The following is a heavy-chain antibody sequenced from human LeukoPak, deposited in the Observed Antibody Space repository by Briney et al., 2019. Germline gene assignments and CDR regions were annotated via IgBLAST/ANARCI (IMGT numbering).Heavy chain of an antibody. J-gene: IGHJ3*02. CDR2: INPGGDNT. CDR1: GYTFTKSY. Sequence: ASVKVSCKASGYTFTKSYIHWVRQAPGQRLEWMGLINPGGDNTDYAQKFQGRVTMTSDTSARTVYMELSSLRSEDTAIYYCARIRDGYNDAYGIWGQGTMVTVSS. D-gene: IGHD5-24*01. CDR3: ARIRDGYNDAYGI. V-gene: IGHV1-46*01.